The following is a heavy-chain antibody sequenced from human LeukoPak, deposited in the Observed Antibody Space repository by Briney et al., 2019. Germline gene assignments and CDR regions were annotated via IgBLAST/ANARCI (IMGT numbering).Heavy chain of an antibody. J-gene: IGHJ4*02. CDR2: IYSGGST. CDR1: GFTVSSNY. V-gene: IGHV3-53*01. D-gene: IGHD4-17*01. Sequence: GGSLRLSCAASGFTVSSNYMSWVRQAPGKGLKWVSVIYSGGSTYYADSVKGRFTISRDNSKNTLYLQMNSLRAEDTAVYYCARDALRRNYFDYWGQGTLVTVSS. CDR3: ARDALRRNYFDY.